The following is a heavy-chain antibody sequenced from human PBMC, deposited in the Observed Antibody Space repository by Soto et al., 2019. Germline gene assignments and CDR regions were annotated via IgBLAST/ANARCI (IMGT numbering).Heavy chain of an antibody. CDR2: INAGNGNT. D-gene: IGHD3-22*01. Sequence: ASVKVSCKASGYTFTSYAMHWVRQAPGQRLEWMGWINAGNGNTKYSQKLQGRVTMTTDTSTSTAYMELRSLRSDDTAVYYCARDTNYYDSSVAFDIWGQGTMVTVSS. V-gene: IGHV1-3*01. CDR3: ARDTNYYDSSVAFDI. J-gene: IGHJ3*02. CDR1: GYTFTSYA.